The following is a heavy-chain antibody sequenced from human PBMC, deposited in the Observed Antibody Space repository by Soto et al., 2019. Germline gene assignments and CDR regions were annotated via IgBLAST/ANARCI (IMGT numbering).Heavy chain of an antibody. Sequence: ELQLLESGGGLVQPGGSLRLSCAASEFTFRNYAMTWVRQAPGKGLEWVSSIDGSGGGAYYSDSVKGRFTVSRDDSQKTLYLQMRRLRVDDTAVYYCAKDAVSANGEWDWFDPWGLGTLVTVSS. CDR1: EFTFRNYA. D-gene: IGHD2-21*02. CDR3: AKDAVSANGEWDWFDP. CDR2: IDGSGGGA. V-gene: IGHV3-23*01. J-gene: IGHJ5*02.